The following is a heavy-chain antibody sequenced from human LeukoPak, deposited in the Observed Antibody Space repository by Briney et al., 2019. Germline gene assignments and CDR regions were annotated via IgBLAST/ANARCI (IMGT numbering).Heavy chain of an antibody. Sequence: SETLSLTCSVSGGSVSDYYWSWIRQSPGKGLEWIGYIYYTGSTSYNPSLRSRVTMSADTSKNQFSLKLSSVTAADTAVYYCAKSNGYGLVDIWGQGTMVTVSS. D-gene: IGHD3-10*01. J-gene: IGHJ3*02. CDR1: GGSVSDYY. CDR2: IYYTGST. CDR3: AKSNGYGLVDI. V-gene: IGHV4-59*02.